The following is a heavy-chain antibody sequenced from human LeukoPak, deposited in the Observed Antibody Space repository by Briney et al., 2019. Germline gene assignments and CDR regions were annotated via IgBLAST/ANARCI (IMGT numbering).Heavy chain of an antibody. Sequence: PGGSLRLSCPASGFTFSTYWMHWVRQIPGKGLVRLSRIHYDGTYTTYVDSVRGRFTIPRDNTKSTLYLQMNSLRADGTAVYYCARGAEGHNYGELDSWGQGTLVTVSS. J-gene: IGHJ5*01. D-gene: IGHD5-18*01. CDR1: GFTFSTYW. CDR2: IHYDGTYT. CDR3: ARGAEGHNYGELDS. V-gene: IGHV3-74*01.